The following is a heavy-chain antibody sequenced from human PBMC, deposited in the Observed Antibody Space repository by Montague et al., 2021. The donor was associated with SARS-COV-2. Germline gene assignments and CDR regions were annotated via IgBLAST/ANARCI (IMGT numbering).Heavy chain of an antibody. Sequence: SETLSLTCAVSRGSFSNYYWTWIRQSPGKGLEWIGEINQGGAPNYTPSLKSRVTISLDPSKKQISLKLNSVTVADTAVFFCARGRPVQGSFRHFDSISSGALDIWAQGSLVIVSS. CDR3: ARGRPVQGSFRHFDSISSGALDI. J-gene: IGHJ3*02. D-gene: IGHD3-9*01. CDR1: RGSFSNYY. CDR2: INQGGAP. V-gene: IGHV4-34*01.